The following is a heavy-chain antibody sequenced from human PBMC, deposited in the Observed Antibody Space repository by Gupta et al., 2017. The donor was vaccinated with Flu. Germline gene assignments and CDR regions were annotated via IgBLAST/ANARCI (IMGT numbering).Heavy chain of an antibody. CDR3: ARDSNYYDSSGWATPNWFDP. V-gene: IGHV1-69*01. Sequence: WVRQAPGQGLEWMGGIIPIFGTANYAQKFQGRVTITADESTSTAYMELSSLRSEDTAVYYCARDSNYYDSSGWATPNWFDPWGQGTLVTVSA. J-gene: IGHJ5*02. CDR2: IIPIFGTA. D-gene: IGHD3-22*01.